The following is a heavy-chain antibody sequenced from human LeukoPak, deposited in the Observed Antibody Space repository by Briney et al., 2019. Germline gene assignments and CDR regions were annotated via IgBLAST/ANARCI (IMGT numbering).Heavy chain of an antibody. J-gene: IGHJ4*02. CDR2: ISSGSSYK. CDR3: ASFPPHDYGDTRLS. Sequence: GGSLRLSCAASGFTFSSYSMNWVRQAPGKGLEWVSSISSGSSYKHYADSVKGRITISRDNAKSSLYLQMNSLRVEDTAVYYCASFPPHDYGDTRLSWGQGTLVTVSS. D-gene: IGHD4-17*01. V-gene: IGHV3-21*04. CDR1: GFTFSSYS.